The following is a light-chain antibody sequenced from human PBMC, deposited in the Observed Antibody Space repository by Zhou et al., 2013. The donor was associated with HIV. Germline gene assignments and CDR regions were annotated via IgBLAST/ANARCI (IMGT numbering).Light chain of an antibody. V-gene: IGKV3-20*01. CDR3: QQYGSSLFT. J-gene: IGKJ3*01. CDR2: GSS. Sequence: EITVTQSPATLSASPGERVTLSCWTSQSVTPDLATDLAWYQQKAGQAPRLLIYGSSTRATGIPDRFSGSGSGTDFTLTISRLEPEDFAVYYCQQYGSSLFTFGPGTKVDIK. CDR1: QSVTPDLATD.